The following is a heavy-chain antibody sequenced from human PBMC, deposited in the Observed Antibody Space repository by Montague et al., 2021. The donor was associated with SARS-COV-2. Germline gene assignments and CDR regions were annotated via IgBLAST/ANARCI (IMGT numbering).Heavy chain of an antibody. CDR1: GYTFTGYY. J-gene: IGHJ6*02. V-gene: IGHV1-2*04. Sequence: LVKVSCKASGYTFTGYYMHWVRQAPGQGLEWMGWINPNSGGTNYAQKFQGWVTMTRDTSISTAYTELSRLRSDDTAVYYYARADCGGDCYSYYYYGMDVWGQGTTVTVSS. D-gene: IGHD2-21*02. CDR2: INPNSGGT. CDR3: ARADCGGDCYSYYYYGMDV.